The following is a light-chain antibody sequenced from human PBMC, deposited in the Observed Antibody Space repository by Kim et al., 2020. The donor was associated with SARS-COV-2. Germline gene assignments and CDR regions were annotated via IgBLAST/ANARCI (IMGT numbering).Light chain of an antibody. CDR1: TNNVGNEG. CDR2: RNN. J-gene: IGLJ3*02. V-gene: IGLV10-54*01. Sequence: QAGLTQSPSVSKGLGQTATLTCTGNTNNVGNEGVVWLRHLQGHPPQGLSYRNNNRPSGISERLSASRAGNTASLTITGLQPEDEADYHCSAWDKSLSAWVLGGGTQLTVL. CDR3: SAWDKSLSAWV.